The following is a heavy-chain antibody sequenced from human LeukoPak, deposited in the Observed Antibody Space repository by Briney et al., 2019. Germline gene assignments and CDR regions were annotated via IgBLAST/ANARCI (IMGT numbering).Heavy chain of an antibody. CDR3: ASFGREDY. D-gene: IGHD3-10*01. J-gene: IGHJ4*02. Sequence: GGSLRLSCAASGFTFSSYAMHWVRQAPGKGLEWVAVISYDGSNKYYADSVKGRFTISRDNSKNTLYLQMNSLRAEDTAVYYCASFGREDYWGQGTLVTVSS. V-gene: IGHV3-30-3*01. CDR1: GFTFSSYA. CDR2: ISYDGSNK.